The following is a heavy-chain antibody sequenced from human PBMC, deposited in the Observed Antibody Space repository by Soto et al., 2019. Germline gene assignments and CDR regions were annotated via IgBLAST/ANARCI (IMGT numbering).Heavy chain of an antibody. J-gene: IGHJ5*02. D-gene: IGHD3-3*01. CDR1: GYTFTSYG. CDR2: ISAYNGNT. Sequence: ASVKVSCKASGYTFTSYGISWVRQAPGQGLEWMGWISAYNGNTNYAQKLQGRVTMTTDTSTSTAYVELRSLRSDDTAVYYCARWAIFGVVIRSDWFDPWGQGTLVTVSS. V-gene: IGHV1-18*01. CDR3: ARWAIFGVVIRSDWFDP.